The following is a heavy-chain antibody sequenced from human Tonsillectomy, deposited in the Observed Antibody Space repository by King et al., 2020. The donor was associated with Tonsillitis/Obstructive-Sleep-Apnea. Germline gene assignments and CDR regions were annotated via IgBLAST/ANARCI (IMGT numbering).Heavy chain of an antibody. Sequence: VQLVESGGGLVQPGGSLRLSCIASGFTFSNYDMHWVRQATGKGLEWVSVIGTAGHTYYPGSVKGRFTISRENAKNSLYLQMNSLRAGDTAVYYCARAISSDLDLWGHGTLVTVSS. CDR3: ARAISSDLDL. J-gene: IGHJ2*01. D-gene: IGHD3-3*01. CDR2: IGTAGHT. CDR1: GFTFSNYD. V-gene: IGHV3-13*01.